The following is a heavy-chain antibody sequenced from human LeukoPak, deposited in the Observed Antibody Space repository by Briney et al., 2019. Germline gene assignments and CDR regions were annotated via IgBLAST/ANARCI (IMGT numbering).Heavy chain of an antibody. V-gene: IGHV3-23*01. CDR1: GFTFSSYA. CDR2: ISGSGGST. Sequence: PGGSLRLSCAASGFTFSSYAMSWVRQAPGKGLEWVSAISGSGGSTYYADSVKGRFTISRDNSKNTLYLQMNSLRAEDTAVYYCAKVIAGITIFGVVISDYYYGMDVWGQGTTVTVSS. CDR3: AKVIAGITIFGVVISDYYYGMDV. J-gene: IGHJ6*02. D-gene: IGHD3-3*01.